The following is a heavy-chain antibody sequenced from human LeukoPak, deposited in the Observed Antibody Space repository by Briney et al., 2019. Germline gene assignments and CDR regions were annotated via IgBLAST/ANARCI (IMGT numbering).Heavy chain of an antibody. CDR2: INPNSGGT. D-gene: IGHD6-13*01. Sequence: ASVKVSCKASGGTLSSYAISWVRQAPGQGLEWMGWINPNSGGTNYAQKFQGRVTMTRDTSISTAYMELSRLRSDDTAVYYCARAGSSWRTPFDYWGQGTLVTVSS. V-gene: IGHV1-2*02. J-gene: IGHJ4*02. CDR3: ARAGSSWRTPFDY. CDR1: GGTLSSYA.